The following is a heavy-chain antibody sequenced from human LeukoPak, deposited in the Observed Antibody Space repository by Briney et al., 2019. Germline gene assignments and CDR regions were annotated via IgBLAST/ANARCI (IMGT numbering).Heavy chain of an antibody. J-gene: IGHJ4*02. D-gene: IGHD4-11*01. CDR3: ARHDYSNYVRH. V-gene: IGHV4-4*07. Sequence: PSETLSLTRTVSGGSISSFYWSWIRQPAGKGLEWIGRGFASGSTIYNPSLKSRVTISVDESKNQFSLELKSVTAADTAVYYCARHDYSNYVRHWGQGTLITVSS. CDR2: GFASGST. CDR1: GGSISSFY.